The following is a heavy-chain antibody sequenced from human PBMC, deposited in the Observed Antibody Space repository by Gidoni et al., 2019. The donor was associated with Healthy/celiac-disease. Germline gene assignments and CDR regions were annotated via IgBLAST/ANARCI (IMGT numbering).Heavy chain of an antibody. D-gene: IGHD6-13*01. Sequence: EVQLVESGGGLVQPGGSLRLSRAAPGFPFSSYEMNWVRQAPGRGLEWVSYISNSGSTIYYADSVKGRYTISRDNAKNSLYLQMNSLRAEDTAVYYWARAGSSADIAEFDYWGQGTLVTVSS. CDR3: ARAGSSADIAEFDY. J-gene: IGHJ4*02. CDR2: ISNSGSTI. V-gene: IGHV3-48*03. CDR1: GFPFSSYE.